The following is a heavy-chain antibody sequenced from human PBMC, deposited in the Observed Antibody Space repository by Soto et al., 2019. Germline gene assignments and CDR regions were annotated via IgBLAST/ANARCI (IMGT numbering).Heavy chain of an antibody. CDR3: ARHGGDQKLPLSTVGFDF. CDR1: GGSISPYY. D-gene: IGHD3-16*01. Sequence: QVQLQESGPGLVKPSEALSLTCTVSGGSISPYYWSWIRQSPGKGLEGVGFTYYRGSSRYTPSLKSRVTLSVDASKIQFPLKLTSVTAPHPAVYYCARHGGDQKLPLSTVGFDFWGRGTLVTVSS. V-gene: IGHV4-59*08. CDR2: TYYRGSS. J-gene: IGHJ2*01.